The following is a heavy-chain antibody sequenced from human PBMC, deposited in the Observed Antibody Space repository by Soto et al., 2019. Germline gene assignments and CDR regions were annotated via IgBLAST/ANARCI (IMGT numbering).Heavy chain of an antibody. CDR2: TSYDGSNQ. J-gene: IGHJ4*02. CDR3: AKDQASGQGSFDS. CDR1: GFTFNIYG. Sequence: QPGGSLRLSCAASGFTFNIYGMHWVRQAPDKGLEWVALTSYDGSNQYYADSVKGRFTISRDNSKNTLFLQMNSLRADDTAVYYCAKDQASGQGSFDSWGQGTLVTVSS. V-gene: IGHV3-30*18.